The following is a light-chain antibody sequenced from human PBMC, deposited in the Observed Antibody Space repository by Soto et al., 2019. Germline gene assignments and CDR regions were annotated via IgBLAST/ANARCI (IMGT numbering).Light chain of an antibody. CDR1: QSLLHSNGITY. J-gene: IGKJ5*01. Sequence: DLVMTQSPLSLPVTPGEPASISCRSSQSLLHSNGITYLDWYLQRPGQSPQLLMYVLSNRASGVPDRFSGSGSGTDFTLKISRVEAEDVGVYYCMQALETPITFGQGTRLEI. V-gene: IGKV2-28*01. CDR2: VLS. CDR3: MQALETPIT.